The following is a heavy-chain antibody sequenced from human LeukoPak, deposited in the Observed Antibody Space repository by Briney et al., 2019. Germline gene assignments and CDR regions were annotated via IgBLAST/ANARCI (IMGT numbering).Heavy chain of an antibody. CDR3: ARRAGAYSHPYDY. CDR1: GFTFSSYS. Sequence: GGSLRLSCAASGFTFSSYSMSWVRQAPGKGLEWVANIKQDGSEKNYVGSVKGRFTIARDNSKNTLYLQMNSLRAEDTAVYYCARRAGAYSHPYDYWGQGTLVTVSS. CDR2: IKQDGSEK. V-gene: IGHV3-7*03. J-gene: IGHJ4*02. D-gene: IGHD4/OR15-4a*01.